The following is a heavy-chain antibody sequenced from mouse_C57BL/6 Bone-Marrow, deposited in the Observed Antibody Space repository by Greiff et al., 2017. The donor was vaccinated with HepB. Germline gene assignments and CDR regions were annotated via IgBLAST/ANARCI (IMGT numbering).Heavy chain of an antibody. V-gene: IGHV1-82*01. J-gene: IGHJ2*01. D-gene: IGHD2-2*01. CDR3: ARALWLRRVAYFDY. Sequence: VQLVESGPELVKPGASVKISCKASGYAFSSSWMNWVKQRPGKGLEWIGRIYPGDGDTNYNGKFKGKATLTADKSSSTAYMQLSSLTSEDSAVYFCARALWLRRVAYFDYWGQGTTLTVSS. CDR1: GYAFSSSW. CDR2: IYPGDGDT.